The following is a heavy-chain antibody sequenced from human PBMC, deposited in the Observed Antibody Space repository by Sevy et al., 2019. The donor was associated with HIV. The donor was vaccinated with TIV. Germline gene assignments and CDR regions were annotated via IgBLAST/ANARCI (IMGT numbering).Heavy chain of an antibody. Sequence: ASVKVSCKASGYTFTSYAMHWVRQAPGQRLEWMGWINAGNGNTKYSQKFQGRVTITRVTSASTAYMELSSLRSEDTAVYYCARGPAVWFGELGDYWGQGTLVTVSS. CDR2: INAGNGNT. CDR1: GYTFTSYA. J-gene: IGHJ4*02. V-gene: IGHV1-3*01. CDR3: ARGPAVWFGELGDY. D-gene: IGHD3-10*01.